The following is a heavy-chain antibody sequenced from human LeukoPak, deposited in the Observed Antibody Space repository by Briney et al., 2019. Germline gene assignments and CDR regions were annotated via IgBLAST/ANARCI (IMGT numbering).Heavy chain of an antibody. CDR3: ARELSSSGLDY. CDR1: GYTFTSYY. Sequence: ASVKVSFKSSGYTFTSYYMHWVRQAPGRGLEWMGVLNPSGGTTNFAQNFQGRVTVTRDTSTSTVYMELSSLRSEDTAVYYCARELSSSGLDYWGQGTLVTVPS. V-gene: IGHV1-46*01. D-gene: IGHD6-19*01. CDR2: LNPSGGTT. J-gene: IGHJ4*02.